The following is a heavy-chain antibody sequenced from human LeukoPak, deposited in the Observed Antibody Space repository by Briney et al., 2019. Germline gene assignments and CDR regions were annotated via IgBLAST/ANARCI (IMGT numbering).Heavy chain of an antibody. D-gene: IGHD5-18*01. Sequence: PGGSLRLSCAVSGFTVSNNYMSWVRQAPGKGLEWVSVIYSGGSTYYADSVKGRFTISRDNSKSTLYLQMNSLRIEDTAVYYCTKDRSYGRSYFDYWGQGTLVTVAS. J-gene: IGHJ4*02. CDR1: GFTVSNNY. CDR2: IYSGGST. CDR3: TKDRSYGRSYFDY. V-gene: IGHV3-66*02.